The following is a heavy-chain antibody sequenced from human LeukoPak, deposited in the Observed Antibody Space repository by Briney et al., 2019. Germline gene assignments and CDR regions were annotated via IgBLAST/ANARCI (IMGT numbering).Heavy chain of an antibody. J-gene: IGHJ5*02. V-gene: IGHV4-39*07. CDR2: LYYSGST. CDR3: ATEHGAYCSGGPCLLRGSVWFDP. CDR1: GGSVSSSSYY. D-gene: IGHD2-15*01. Sequence: SETLSLTCSVSGGSVSSSSYYWGWIRQAPGKGLEWIGSLYYSGSTYYNPSLRSRVTISLDTSKNQVSLRLRSVTAADTAAYYCATEHGAYCSGGPCLLRGSVWFDPWGQGTLVTVSS.